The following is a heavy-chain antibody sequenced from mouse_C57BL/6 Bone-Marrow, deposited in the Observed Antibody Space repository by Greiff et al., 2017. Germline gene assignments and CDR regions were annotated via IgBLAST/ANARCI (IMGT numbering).Heavy chain of an antibody. J-gene: IGHJ4*01. Sequence: EVMLVESEGGLVQPGSSMKLSCTASGFTFSDYYMAWVRQVPEKGLEWVANINYDGSSTYYLDSLKSRFILSRDNAKNILYLQMSSLKSEDTATYYCARDRGNPYYYAMDYWGQGTSVTVSS. CDR3: ARDRGNPYYYAMDY. D-gene: IGHD2-1*01. V-gene: IGHV5-16*01. CDR1: GFTFSDYY. CDR2: INYDGSST.